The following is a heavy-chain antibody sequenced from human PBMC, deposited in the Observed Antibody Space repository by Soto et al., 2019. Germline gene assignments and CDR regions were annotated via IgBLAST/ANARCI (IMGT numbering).Heavy chain of an antibody. CDR2: INAGNGNT. CDR3: ARAWVVVTAPDY. D-gene: IGHD2-21*02. CDR1: GYTFTSYA. V-gene: IGHV1-3*05. Sequence: QVQLVQSGAEEKKPGASVKVSCKASGYTFTSYAMHWVRQAPGQRLEWMGWINAGNGNTKYSQKFQGRVTITRDTSASTAYMELSSIRSEDTAVYYCARAWVVVTAPDYWGQGTLVTVSS. J-gene: IGHJ4*02.